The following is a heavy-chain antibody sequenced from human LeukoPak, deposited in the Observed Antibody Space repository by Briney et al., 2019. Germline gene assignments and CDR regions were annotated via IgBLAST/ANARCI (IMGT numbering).Heavy chain of an antibody. V-gene: IGHV6-1*01. CDR2: TYDRSK. Sequence: SQTLSLTCTISGDSVSSSSVAWNWIRQSPSRGLEWLGRTYDRSKDYAESVKGRITINSDTSKNQFSLQLNSVTPEDTAVCYCARGINSAFDIWGQGTMVAVSS. CDR3: ARGINSAFDI. CDR1: GDSVSSSSVA. D-gene: IGHD2/OR15-2a*01. J-gene: IGHJ3*02.